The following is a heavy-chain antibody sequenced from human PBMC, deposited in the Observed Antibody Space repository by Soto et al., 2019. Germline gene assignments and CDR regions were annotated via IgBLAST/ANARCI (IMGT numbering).Heavy chain of an antibody. D-gene: IGHD6-13*01. J-gene: IGHJ5*02. Sequence: KPSETLSLTCAVYGGAFSGYYWSWIRQPPGKGLEWIGEINHSGSTNYNPSLKSRVTISVDTSKNQFSLKLSSVTASDTAVYYCASEQQLVAPWGQGTLVTVSS. CDR1: GGAFSGYY. V-gene: IGHV4-34*01. CDR3: ASEQQLVAP. CDR2: INHSGST.